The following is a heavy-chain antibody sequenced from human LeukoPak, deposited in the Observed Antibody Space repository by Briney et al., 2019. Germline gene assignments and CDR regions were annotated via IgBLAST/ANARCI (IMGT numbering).Heavy chain of an antibody. CDR2: VYISGRT. CDR1: GVSVSTYY. J-gene: IGHJ4*02. D-gene: IGHD4-11*01. Sequence: SETLSLTCSVSGVSVSTYYWSWIRQPAGKGLEWIGRVYISGRTNYNPSLASRVTVSLDTSKNQFSPTLRSVTAADTAVYYCAKGPYTNYFDSWGQGTLVTVSS. V-gene: IGHV4-4*07. CDR3: AKGPYTNYFDS.